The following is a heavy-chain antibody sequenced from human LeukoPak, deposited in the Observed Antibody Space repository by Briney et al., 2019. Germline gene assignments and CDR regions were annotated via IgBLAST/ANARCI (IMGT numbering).Heavy chain of an antibody. CDR3: ARVWATNKTFDY. Sequence: SETLSLTCTVSGGSISSSSYYWGWIRQPPGKGLEWIGSIYYSGSTYYNPSLKSRVTISVDTSKNQFSLKLSSVTAADTAVYYCARVWATNKTFDYWGQGTLVTVSS. CDR1: GGSISSSSYY. V-gene: IGHV4-39*07. D-gene: IGHD5-12*01. CDR2: IYYSGST. J-gene: IGHJ4*02.